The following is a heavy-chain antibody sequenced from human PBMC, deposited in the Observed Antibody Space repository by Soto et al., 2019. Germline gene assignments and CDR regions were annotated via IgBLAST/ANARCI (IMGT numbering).Heavy chain of an antibody. CDR1: GYTFTSYG. V-gene: IGHV1-18*01. D-gene: IGHD3-10*01. CDR2: ISAYNGNT. CDR3: AVDTYGSGSYYKRLPDY. Sequence: ASVKVSCKASGYTFTSYGISWVRQAPGQGLEWMGWISAYNGNTNYAQKLQGRVTMTTDTSTSTAYMELRSLRSDDTAVYYCAVDTYGSGSYYKRLPDYWGQGTLVTVFS. J-gene: IGHJ4*02.